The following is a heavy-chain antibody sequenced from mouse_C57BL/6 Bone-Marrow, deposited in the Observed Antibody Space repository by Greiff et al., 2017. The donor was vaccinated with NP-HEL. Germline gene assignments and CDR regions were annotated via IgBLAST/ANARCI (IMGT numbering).Heavy chain of an antibody. CDR1: GYAFSSSW. Sequence: VQLQQSGPELVKPGASVKISCKASGYAFSSSWMNWVKQRPGKGLEWIGRIYPGDGDTNYNGKFKGKATLTADKSSSTAYMQLSSLTSEDSAVYFCARDFPYYYGGWGTWTTVTVSS. CDR2: IYPGDGDT. J-gene: IGHJ1*03. V-gene: IGHV1-82*01. CDR3: ARDFPYYYGG.